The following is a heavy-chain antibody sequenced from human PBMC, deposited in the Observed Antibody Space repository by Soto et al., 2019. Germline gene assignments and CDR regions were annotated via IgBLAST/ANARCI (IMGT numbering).Heavy chain of an antibody. CDR2: IDWDDDK. Sequence: SGPTLVNPTQTLTLTCTFSGFSLSTSGMCVSWIRQPPGKALEWLALIDWDDDKYYSTSLKTRLTISKDTSKNQVVLTMTNMDPVDTATYYCPLQKDPKLRRYGMDVWGQGTTVTVSS. CDR1: GFSLSTSGMC. J-gene: IGHJ6*02. CDR3: PLQKDPKLRRYGMDV. D-gene: IGHD1-26*01. V-gene: IGHV2-70*01.